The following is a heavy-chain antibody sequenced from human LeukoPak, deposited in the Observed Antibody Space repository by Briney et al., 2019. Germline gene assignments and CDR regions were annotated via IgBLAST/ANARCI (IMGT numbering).Heavy chain of an antibody. D-gene: IGHD1-26*01. CDR1: GFTFSSYS. V-gene: IGHV3-48*02. CDR2: ITASGTAM. J-gene: IGHJ4*02. CDR3: ASSGSYRFDY. Sequence: GGSLRLSCAASGFTFSSYSMNWVRQAPGKGLEWVSHITASGTAMFYADSVKGRFTISGDNAKNSLYLQMNSLRDEDTAVYYCASSGSYRFDYWGQGTLVTVSS.